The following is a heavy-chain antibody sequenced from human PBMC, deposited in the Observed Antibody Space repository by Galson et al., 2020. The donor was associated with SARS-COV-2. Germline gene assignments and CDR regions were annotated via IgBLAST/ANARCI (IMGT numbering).Heavy chain of an antibody. Sequence: SQASETLSLTCVVSGGSFRDHFWTWIRQPPGKGLEWVGEISPTGVTNYNPSLWSRVTIFVDMFDNQVSLILSSVTAADTAIYYCARGDSSGGWGQQYWGQGALVTVSS. CDR1: GGSFRDHF. CDR2: ISPTGVT. V-gene: IGHV4-34*01. CDR3: ARGDSSGGWGQQY. D-gene: IGHD6-19*01. J-gene: IGHJ4*02.